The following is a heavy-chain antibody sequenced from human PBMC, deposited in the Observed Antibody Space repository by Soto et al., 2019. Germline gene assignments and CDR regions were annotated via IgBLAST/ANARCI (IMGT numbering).Heavy chain of an antibody. Sequence: SETLSLTCSVSGASISSYNWNWVRQSAGKGPEWVGRLNIAGTINYNPSLKSRITMSMDTSKNQTSLHLRSVTAADTAMYYCARDRGEYTSSWFWYFPHWGHGTLVTVS. CDR2: LNIAGTI. J-gene: IGHJ1*01. CDR3: ARDRGEYTSSWFWYFPH. D-gene: IGHD6-13*01. CDR1: GASISSYN. V-gene: IGHV4-4*07.